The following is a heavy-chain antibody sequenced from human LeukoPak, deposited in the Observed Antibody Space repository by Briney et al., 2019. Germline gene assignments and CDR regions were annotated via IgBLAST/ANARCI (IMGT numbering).Heavy chain of an antibody. J-gene: IGHJ5*02. CDR2: ISGSGDAT. CDR1: GFTFSSHA. Sequence: PGGSLRLSCAASGFTFSSHAMSWVRQAPGKGLEWVSAISGSGDATFYADSVKGRFTISRDNAKNSLYLQMNSLRAEDTAVYYCARIAVAGWFDPWGQGTLVTVSS. CDR3: ARIAVAGWFDP. V-gene: IGHV3-23*01. D-gene: IGHD6-19*01.